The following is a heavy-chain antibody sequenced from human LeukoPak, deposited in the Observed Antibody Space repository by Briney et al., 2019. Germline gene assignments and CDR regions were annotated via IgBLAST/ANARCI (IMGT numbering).Heavy chain of an antibody. CDR3: ARSVGTGYCSSTSCYDGGWFDP. CDR1: GYTFTSFY. Sequence: ASVKVSCKASGYTFTSFYMHWVRQAPGQGLEWMGIIDPSGGTTRNAQKFQGRVTMTRDTSISTAYMELSRLRSDDTAVYYCARSVGTGYCSSTSCYDGGWFDPWGQGTLVTVSS. D-gene: IGHD2-2*01. CDR2: IDPSGGTT. J-gene: IGHJ5*02. V-gene: IGHV1-46*01.